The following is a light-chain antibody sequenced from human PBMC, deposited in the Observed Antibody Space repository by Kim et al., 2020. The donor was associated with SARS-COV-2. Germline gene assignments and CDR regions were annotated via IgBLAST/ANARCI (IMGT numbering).Light chain of an antibody. V-gene: IGLV3-19*01. Sequence: SGALGQTVKITCRGDSLRNYYASWHQQKPGQAPILVFYGKNNRPSGIPHRFSGSSSRDTATLTITGTQAEDEADYYCNSRDSSGVVFGGGTKVTVL. J-gene: IGLJ2*01. CDR2: GKN. CDR3: NSRDSSGVV. CDR1: SLRNYY.